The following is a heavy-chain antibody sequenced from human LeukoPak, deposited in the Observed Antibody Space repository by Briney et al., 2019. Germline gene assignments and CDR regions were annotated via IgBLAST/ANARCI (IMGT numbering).Heavy chain of an antibody. CDR3: AVMHRYYDGSGYWVQ. Sequence: GGSLRLSCAASGFTFGSYAMSWVRQAPGKGLEWVSGISTSGGTTSYAESVKGRFTVSRDNPRNTLYMEMNSLRDEDTAVYYCAVMHRYYDGSGYWVQWGQGTVVTVSS. CDR1: GFTFGSYA. D-gene: IGHD3-22*01. J-gene: IGHJ4*02. V-gene: IGHV3-23*01. CDR2: ISTSGGTT.